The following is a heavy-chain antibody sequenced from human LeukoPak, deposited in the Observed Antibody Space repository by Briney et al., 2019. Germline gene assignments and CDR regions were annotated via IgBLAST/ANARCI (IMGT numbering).Heavy chain of an antibody. CDR2: IKRDGSEK. J-gene: IGHJ4*02. CDR3: ARAYYDYVWGSYGGY. D-gene: IGHD3-16*01. V-gene: IGHV3-7*01. CDR1: GFTFSSYW. Sequence: GGSLRLSCAASGFTFSSYWMSWVRQAPGKGLEWVANIKRDGSEKYYVDSVKGRFTISRDNAKNSLYLQMNSLRAEDTAVYYCARAYYDYVWGSYGGYWGQGTLVTVSS.